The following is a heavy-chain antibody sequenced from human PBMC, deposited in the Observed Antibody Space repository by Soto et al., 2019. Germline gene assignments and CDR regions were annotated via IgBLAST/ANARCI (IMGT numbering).Heavy chain of an antibody. Sequence: PGGSLRLSCVASGFTFTRYYMTWVRQAPGKGLEWVASINLDGSEQFYVDSVKGRFIIFRDNARSSLYLQMNSLRAEDTALYFCSRENWFQDYWGPGTLVTVSS. V-gene: IGHV3-7*03. D-gene: IGHD3-9*01. CDR1: GFTFTRYY. CDR2: INLDGSEQ. J-gene: IGHJ4*02. CDR3: SRENWFQDY.